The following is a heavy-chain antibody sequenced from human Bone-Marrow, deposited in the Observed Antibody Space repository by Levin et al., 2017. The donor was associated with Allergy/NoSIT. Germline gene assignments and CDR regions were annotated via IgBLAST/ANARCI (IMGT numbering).Heavy chain of an antibody. Sequence: PRASVKVSCTASGYTFSDYYLHWVRQAPGQGLEWVGRIKPDSGGTNYAQKFRGRVTMTRDTSISTAYMELSRLSSDDTAVYYCAREGPTHSVTNYYYSYMDVWGEGTTVTVSS. CDR2: IKPDSGGT. D-gene: IGHD4-17*01. J-gene: IGHJ6*03. V-gene: IGHV1-2*06. CDR1: GYTFSDYY. CDR3: AREGPTHSVTNYYYSYMDV.